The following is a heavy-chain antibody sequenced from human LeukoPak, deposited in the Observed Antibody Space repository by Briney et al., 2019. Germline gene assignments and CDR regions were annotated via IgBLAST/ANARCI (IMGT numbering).Heavy chain of an antibody. CDR1: GFTFSSYG. D-gene: IGHD5-18*01. CDR3: AKDQSYSYGSWSFDS. Sequence: PGRSLRLSCAASGFTFSSYGMHWVRQAPGKGLEWVAVIWYDGSNKYYADSVKGRFTISRDNSKNTLYLQMNSLRAEDTAVYYCAKDQSYSYGSWSFDSWGQGTLVSVSS. V-gene: IGHV3-33*06. CDR2: IWYDGSNK. J-gene: IGHJ4*02.